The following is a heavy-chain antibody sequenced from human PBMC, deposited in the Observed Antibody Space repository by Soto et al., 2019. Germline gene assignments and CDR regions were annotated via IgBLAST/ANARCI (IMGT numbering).Heavy chain of an antibody. V-gene: IGHV3-15*01. CDR2: IKSKTDGGTT. Sequence: GGSLRLSCAASGFTFSNAWLSWVRQAPGKGLEWVGRIKSKTDGGTTDYTAPVKGRFTISRDDSKNTLYLQMNSLKIEDTAVYYCTTGSTSTKNYWGQGTLVTVSS. CDR3: TTGSTSTKNY. CDR1: GFTFSNAW. D-gene: IGHD6-6*01. J-gene: IGHJ4*02.